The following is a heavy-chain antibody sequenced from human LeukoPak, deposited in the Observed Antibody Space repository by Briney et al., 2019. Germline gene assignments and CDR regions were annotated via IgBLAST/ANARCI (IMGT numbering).Heavy chain of an antibody. V-gene: IGHV4-4*07. CDR2: IYTSGST. CDR3: ARAAGPLGYCSGGSCYSVPYFDY. CDR1: GGSISSYY. Sequence: PSETLSLTCTVSGGSISSYYWSWIRQPAGKGLEWIGRIYTSGSTNYNPSLKSRVTMSVDTSKNQFSLKLSSVTAADTAMYYCARAAGPLGYCSGGSCYSVPYFDYWGQGTLVTVSS. D-gene: IGHD2-15*01. J-gene: IGHJ4*02.